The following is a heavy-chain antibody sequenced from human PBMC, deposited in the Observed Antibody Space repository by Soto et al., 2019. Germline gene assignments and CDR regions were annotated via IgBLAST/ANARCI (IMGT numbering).Heavy chain of an antibody. D-gene: IGHD2-15*01. CDR1: GFTFSSYA. J-gene: IGHJ4*02. CDR3: AKDRFYCSGGSCSASHFDS. CDR2: ISGSGGST. Sequence: GGSLRLSCAASGFTFSSYAMSWVRQAPGKGLEWVSAISGSGGSTYYADSVKGRFTISRDNSKNTLYLQMNSLRAEDTAVYYCAKDRFYCSGGSCSASHFDSWGQGTLVTVSS. V-gene: IGHV3-23*01.